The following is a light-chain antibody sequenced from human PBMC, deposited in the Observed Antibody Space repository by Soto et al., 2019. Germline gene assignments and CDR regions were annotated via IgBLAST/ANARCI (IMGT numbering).Light chain of an antibody. CDR1: SGDVGAYNY. J-gene: IGLJ1*01. CDR2: EVS. CDR3: SSYTSSSRYV. V-gene: IGLV2-14*01. Sequence: QSVLAQPPSASGSPGQSVTISCTGTSGDVGAYNYVSWYQQHPGKAPKLMIYEVSNRPSGVSNRFSGSKSGNTASLTISGLQAEDEADYYCSSYTSSSRYVFGTGTKVTVL.